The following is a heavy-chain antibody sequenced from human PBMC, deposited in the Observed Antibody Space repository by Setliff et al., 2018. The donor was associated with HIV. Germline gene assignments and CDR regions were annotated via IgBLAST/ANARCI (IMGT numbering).Heavy chain of an antibody. J-gene: IGHJ4*02. D-gene: IGHD6-13*01. CDR2: VYYSGST. CDR1: GGSISSSSYY. Sequence: SETLSLTCIVSGGSISSSSYYWGWIRQPPGKGLEWIGTVYYSGSTYYNTSLKSRVTISVDTSANQFSLKLSSVTAADTAVYYCARDGYSSSWYVISGSFDYWGQGILVTVSS. CDR3: ARDGYSSSWYVISGSFDY. V-gene: IGHV4-39*07.